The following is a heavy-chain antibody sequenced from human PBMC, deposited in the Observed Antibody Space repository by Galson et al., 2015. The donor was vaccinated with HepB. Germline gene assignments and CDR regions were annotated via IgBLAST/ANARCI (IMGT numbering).Heavy chain of an antibody. V-gene: IGHV3-9*01. CDR1: GFTFADYA. CDR2: LSWNSATI. CDR3: AKRAQYSSTWGRTRFSSYFDMDV. Sequence: SLRLSCAASGFTFADYAMHWVRQAPGKGLEWVSGLSWNSATIGYADSVKGRFTISRDNAKNSLYLEMNSLRAEDTAVYYCAKRAQYSSTWGRTRFSSYFDMDVWGQGTTVTVSS. J-gene: IGHJ6*02. D-gene: IGHD6-13*01.